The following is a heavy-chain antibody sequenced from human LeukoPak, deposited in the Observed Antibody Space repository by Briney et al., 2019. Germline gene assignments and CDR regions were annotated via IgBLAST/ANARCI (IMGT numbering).Heavy chain of an antibody. CDR2: TYYRSKWYN. CDR3: ARSSNLGCSGGSCYSEAFDY. J-gene: IGHJ4*02. CDR1: GDSVSSNSAA. Sequence: SQTLSLTCAISGDSVSSNSAAWNWIRQSPSRGLEWLGRTYYRSKWYNDYAVSVKSRITINPDTSKNQFSLQLNSVTPEDTAVYYCARSSNLGCSGGSCYSEAFDYWGQGTLVTVSS. D-gene: IGHD2-15*01. V-gene: IGHV6-1*01.